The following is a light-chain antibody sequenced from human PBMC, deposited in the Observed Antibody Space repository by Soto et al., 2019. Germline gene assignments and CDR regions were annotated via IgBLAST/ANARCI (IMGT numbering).Light chain of an antibody. J-gene: IGLJ1*01. V-gene: IGLV2-11*01. CDR1: SSDVGIYNY. CDR3: CSYAGSYTYV. Sequence: QSALTQPRSVSGSPGQSVTISCTGTSSDVGIYNYVSWYQHHPGKAPKLMIYDVSKRPSGVPDRFSGSKSGNTASLTISGLQAEDEADYFCCSYAGSYTYVFGTGSKPPS. CDR2: DVS.